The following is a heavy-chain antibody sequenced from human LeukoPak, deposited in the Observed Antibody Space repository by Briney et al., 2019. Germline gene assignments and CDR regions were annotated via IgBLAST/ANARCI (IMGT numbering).Heavy chain of an antibody. CDR2: INPNDGGT. Sequence: ASVKVSCKASGYTFTGYYMHWVRQAPGQGLEWMGRINPNDGGTNYAQKFQGRVTMTGDTSISTAYMELSSLRSDDTAVYYCTRESGSYHGNDYWGQGTLVTVSS. D-gene: IGHD1-26*01. CDR3: TRESGSYHGNDY. J-gene: IGHJ4*02. V-gene: IGHV1-2*06. CDR1: GYTFTGYY.